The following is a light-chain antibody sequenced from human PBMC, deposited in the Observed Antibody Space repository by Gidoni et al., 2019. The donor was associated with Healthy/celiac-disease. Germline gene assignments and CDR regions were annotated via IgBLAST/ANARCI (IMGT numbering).Light chain of an antibody. CDR3: QQYDNLPLV. V-gene: IGKV1-33*01. CDR2: DAS. Sequence: DIQMTQSPSSLSASVGDRVTITCQASQDISNYLNWYQQKPGKAPKLLIYDASNLETGVPSRFSGSGSVTDFTFTISSLQPEDIATYYCQQYDNLPLVFGPGTKVDIK. J-gene: IGKJ3*01. CDR1: QDISNY.